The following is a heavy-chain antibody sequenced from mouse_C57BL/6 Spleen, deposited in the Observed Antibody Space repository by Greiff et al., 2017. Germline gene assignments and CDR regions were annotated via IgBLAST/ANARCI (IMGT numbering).Heavy chain of an antibody. Sequence: EVNVVESGGGLVKPGGSLKLSCAASGFTFSDYGMHWVRQAPEKALEWVAYISSGSSTFYYADTVKGRFTISRDNAKNTLFLQMTSLRSEDTAMYYCATLYYGNYRGVFDYWGQGTTLTVSS. V-gene: IGHV5-17*01. CDR3: ATLYYGNYRGVFDY. J-gene: IGHJ2*01. CDR2: ISSGSSTF. CDR1: GFTFSDYG. D-gene: IGHD2-1*01.